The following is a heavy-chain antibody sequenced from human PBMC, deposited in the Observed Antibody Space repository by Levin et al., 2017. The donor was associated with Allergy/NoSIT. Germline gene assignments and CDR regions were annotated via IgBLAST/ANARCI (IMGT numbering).Heavy chain of an antibody. CDR3: ARNWRSAFDI. V-gene: IGHV3-7*04. CDR2: TKHDGSEK. Sequence: LSLTCAASGFTFSSSWMSWVRQAPGKGLEWVANTKHDGSEKYYVDSVKGRFTISRDNAKNSVYLQMNSLRVEDTAVYYCARNWRSAFDIWGQGTMVTVSS. J-gene: IGHJ3*02. CDR1: GFTFSSSW. D-gene: IGHD2-8*02.